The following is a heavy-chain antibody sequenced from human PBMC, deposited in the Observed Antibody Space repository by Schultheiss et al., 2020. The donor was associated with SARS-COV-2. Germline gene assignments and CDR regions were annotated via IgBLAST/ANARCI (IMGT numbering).Heavy chain of an antibody. J-gene: IGHJ5*02. Sequence: GGSLRLSCAASGFTVSSNYMSWVRQAPGKGLEWVSYISSSSSTIYYADSVKGRFTISRDNAKNSLYLQMNSLRVEDTAVYYCARDTYYDFWSGYFNWFDPWGQGTLVTVSS. CDR2: ISSSSSTI. CDR3: ARDTYYDFWSGYFNWFDP. V-gene: IGHV3-48*04. CDR1: GFTVSSNY. D-gene: IGHD3-3*01.